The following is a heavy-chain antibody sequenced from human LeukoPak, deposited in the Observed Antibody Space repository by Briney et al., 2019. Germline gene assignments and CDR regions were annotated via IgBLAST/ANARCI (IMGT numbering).Heavy chain of an antibody. CDR1: GYSFTNYW. Sequence: GESLKISCKGFGYSFTNYWIGWVRQMPGKGLEWMGIIHPGDSDTRYSPSFQGQVTISADKSISTAYLQWSSLKASDTAMYYCARQVAASSYNWFDPWGQGTLVTVSS. D-gene: IGHD6-13*01. J-gene: IGHJ5*02. CDR3: ARQVAASSYNWFDP. V-gene: IGHV5-51*01. CDR2: IHPGDSDT.